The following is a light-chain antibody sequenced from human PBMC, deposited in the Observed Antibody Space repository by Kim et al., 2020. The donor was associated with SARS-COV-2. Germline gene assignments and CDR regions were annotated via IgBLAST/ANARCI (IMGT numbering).Light chain of an antibody. Sequence: GKTDSISWGGNNSGSKSVHWYQQRPGQAPILVIFDDGDRPSGIPERFSGSSSGDTATLTISRVEAGDEADYYCQVWDSGSDHYVFGTGTKVTVL. J-gene: IGLJ1*01. CDR1: NSGSKS. CDR3: QVWDSGSDHYV. CDR2: DDG. V-gene: IGLV3-21*03.